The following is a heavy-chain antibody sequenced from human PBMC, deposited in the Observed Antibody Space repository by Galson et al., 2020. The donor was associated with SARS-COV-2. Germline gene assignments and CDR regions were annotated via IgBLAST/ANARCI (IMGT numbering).Heavy chain of an antibody. D-gene: IGHD2-15*01. V-gene: IGHV3-23*01. Sequence: GESLKISCAASGFTFSSHTMNWVRQTPGTGLEWVSGISGSGGSTYYADSVKGRFIISRDNSKNTLSLQMNSLRAEDTAVYYCAKSRVVNKVGDWYFDLWGRGTLVTVSS. CDR1: GFTFSSHT. J-gene: IGHJ2*01. CDR2: ISGSGGST. CDR3: AKSRVVNKVGDWYFDL.